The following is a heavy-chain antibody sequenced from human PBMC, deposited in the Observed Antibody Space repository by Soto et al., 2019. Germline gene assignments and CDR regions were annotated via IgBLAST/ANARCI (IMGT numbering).Heavy chain of an antibody. J-gene: IGHJ4*02. CDR1: GGSFSGYY. D-gene: IGHD3-16*01. Sequence: SETLSLTCAVYGGSFSGYYWSWIRQPPGKGLEYIGEIFHDGTANYYPSFQRRVAMSVDTSKNQFSQRLASVTASDTPIYYCARLVYDTRLDYLYFDFWGQGALVTV. V-gene: IGHV4-34*12. CDR2: IFHDGTA. CDR3: ARLVYDTRLDYLYFDF.